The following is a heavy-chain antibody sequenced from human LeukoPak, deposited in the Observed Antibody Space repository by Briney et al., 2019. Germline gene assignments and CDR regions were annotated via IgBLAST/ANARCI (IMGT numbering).Heavy chain of an antibody. CDR3: ARLGPYYFDS. V-gene: IGHV3-53*01. Sequence: TGGSLRLSCAASRFIVSSKYMSWVRQAPGKGLEWVSVIYSGTNTYYADSVQGRFSISRDTSRNTLYLQMNSLRAEDTAVYYCARLGPYYFDSWGQGTLVIVSS. CDR2: IYSGTNT. D-gene: IGHD3-16*01. CDR1: RFIVSSKY. J-gene: IGHJ4*02.